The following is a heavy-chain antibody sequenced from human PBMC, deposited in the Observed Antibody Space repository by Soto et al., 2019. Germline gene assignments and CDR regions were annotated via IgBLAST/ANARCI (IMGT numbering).Heavy chain of an antibody. CDR3: ARGHSSGSYYGDNWYDQ. CDR2: IYYSGST. CDR1: GGSISSYY. J-gene: IGHJ5*02. V-gene: IGHV4-59*01. D-gene: IGHD6-19*01. Sequence: PSETLSLTCTVSGGSISSYYWSWVRQPPGKGLEWIGYIYYSGSTNYNPSLKSRVTVSVDTSKNQCSLRLSSVTAADTAVYYCARGHSSGSYYGDNWYDQWGEGTLVTDSS.